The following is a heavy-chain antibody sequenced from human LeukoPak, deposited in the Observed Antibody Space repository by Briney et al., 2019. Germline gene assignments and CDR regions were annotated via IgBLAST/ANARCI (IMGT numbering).Heavy chain of an antibody. CDR1: GGSLNSYY. J-gene: IGHJ4*02. CDR3: VRHGESGRHHAYFDS. CDR2: IYYSGST. Sequence: SETLSLTCTVSGGSLNSYYWGWLRQPTGKGLERVGYIYYSGSTNYNSSLKGRVAISVDTSKNQFSLKLSSVNAGDTAIYYCVRHGESGRHHAYFDSWGQGTLVTVSS. D-gene: IGHD3-10*01. V-gene: IGHV4-59*08.